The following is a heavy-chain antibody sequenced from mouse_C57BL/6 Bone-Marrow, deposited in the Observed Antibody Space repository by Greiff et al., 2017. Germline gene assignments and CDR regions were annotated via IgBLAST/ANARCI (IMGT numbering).Heavy chain of an antibody. CDR3: ASLGDYDY. V-gene: IGHV1-59*01. CDR2: IDPSDSYT. D-gene: IGHD2-4*01. CDR1: GYTFTSYW. J-gene: IGHJ2*01. Sequence: QVQLQQPGAELVRPGTSVKLSCKASGYTFTSYWMHWVKQRTGQGLEWIGVIDPSDSYTNYNQKFKGKATLTADTSSSTAYMQLSCLTSEDSSVYYCASLGDYDYWGQGTTLTVSS.